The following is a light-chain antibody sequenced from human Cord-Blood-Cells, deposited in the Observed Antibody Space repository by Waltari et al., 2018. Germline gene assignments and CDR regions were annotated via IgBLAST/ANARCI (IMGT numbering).Light chain of an antibody. CDR3: CSYAGSSTFVV. J-gene: IGLJ2*01. Sequence: QSALTQPASVSGSPGQSITISCTGTSSDVGGYNLVSWYQQHPGKAPKIMIYEGSKRPSGVSNRFSGSKSVNTASLTISGLQAEDEADYYCCSYAGSSTFVVFGGGTKLTVL. V-gene: IGLV2-23*03. CDR2: EGS. CDR1: SSDVGGYNL.